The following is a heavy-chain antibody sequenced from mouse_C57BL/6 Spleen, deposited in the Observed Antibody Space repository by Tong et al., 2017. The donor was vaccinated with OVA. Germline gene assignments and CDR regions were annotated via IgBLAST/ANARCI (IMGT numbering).Heavy chain of an antibody. D-gene: IGHD2-3*01. CDR3: ARCDGRYAMDY. CDR2: INPSSGYT. V-gene: IGHV1-4*01. Sequence: VQLQESGAELARPGSSVKMSCKASGYTFTSYTMHWVKQRPGQGLEWIGYINPSSGYTKYNQKFKDKATLTADKSSSTAYMQLSSLTSEDSAVYYCARCDGRYAMDYWGQGTSVTVSS. CDR1: GYTFTSYT. J-gene: IGHJ4*01.